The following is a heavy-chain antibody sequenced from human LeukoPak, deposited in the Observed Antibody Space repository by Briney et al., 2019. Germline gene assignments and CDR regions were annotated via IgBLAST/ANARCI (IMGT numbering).Heavy chain of an antibody. J-gene: IGHJ4*02. CDR3: AKAPVTSCRGAYCYPFDS. Sequence: GGSLRLSCAASGFTFSSYGMHWVRQTPGKGLEGGAATSSSDAGTYHAASVRGRFTISRDNSKNTLYLQMNSLRAEDAAVYFCAKAPVTSCRGAYCYPFDSWGQGTLVTVSS. D-gene: IGHD2-21*01. CDR2: TSSSDAGT. CDR1: GFTFSSYG. V-gene: IGHV3-23*01.